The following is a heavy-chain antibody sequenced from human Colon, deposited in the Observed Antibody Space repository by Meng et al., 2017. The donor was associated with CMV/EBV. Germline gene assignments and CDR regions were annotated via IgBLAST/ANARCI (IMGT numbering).Heavy chain of an antibody. CDR1: GFTVSSNH. CDR3: AGGHFDY. V-gene: IGHV3-53*01. CDR2: IDAGDAT. J-gene: IGHJ4*02. Sequence: GESLKISCAASGFTVSSNHMSWVRQAPGKGLEWVSRIDAGDATFYADSVMGRFIISRDSSKNRLSLQMNSLRAEDTAVYYGAGGHFDYWGQGTLVTVSS.